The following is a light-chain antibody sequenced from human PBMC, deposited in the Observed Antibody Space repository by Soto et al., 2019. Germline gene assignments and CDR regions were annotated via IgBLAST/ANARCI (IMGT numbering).Light chain of an antibody. J-gene: IGKJ1*01. CDR3: QQYGRSGT. V-gene: IGKV3-20*01. CDR2: ATS. Sequence: EIVMTQSPATLSVSPGEGATLSCRASQSVSSYLAWYQQKPVQAPRLLIYATSSRATGIPDRFSGSGSGTDFTLTISRLEPEDFAVYYCQQYGRSGTFGQGTKVDIK. CDR1: QSVSSY.